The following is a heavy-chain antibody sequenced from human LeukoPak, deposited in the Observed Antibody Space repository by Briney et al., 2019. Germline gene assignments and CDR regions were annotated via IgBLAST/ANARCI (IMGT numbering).Heavy chain of an antibody. J-gene: IGHJ6*02. V-gene: IGHV1-2*02. D-gene: IGHD3-10*01. CDR2: INPNSGGT. CDR1: GYTFTGYY. Sequence: GASVKVSCKASGYTFTGYYMHWVRQAPGQGLEWMGWINPNSGGTNYAQKFQGRVTMTRDTSISTAYMELSRLRSDDTAVYYCARDKITMVRGPHYYYYGMDVWGQGTTVTVSS. CDR3: ARDKITMVRGPHYYYYGMDV.